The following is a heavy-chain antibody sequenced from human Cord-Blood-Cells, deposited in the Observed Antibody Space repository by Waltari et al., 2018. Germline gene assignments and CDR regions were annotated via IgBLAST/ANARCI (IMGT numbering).Heavy chain of an antibody. CDR2: IYYSGST. J-gene: IGHJ4*02. CDR1: GGPISSYY. D-gene: IGHD3-9*01. CDR3: ARGNDILTGYFDY. Sequence: QVQLQESGPGLVKPSETLSLTCTVSGGPISSYYWSWIRQPPGKGLEWIGYIYYSGSTNYNPSLKSRVTISVDTSKNQFSLKLSSVTAADTAVYYCARGNDILTGYFDYWGQGTLVTVSS. V-gene: IGHV4-59*01.